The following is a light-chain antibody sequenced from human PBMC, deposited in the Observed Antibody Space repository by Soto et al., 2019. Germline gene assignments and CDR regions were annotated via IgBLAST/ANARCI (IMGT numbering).Light chain of an antibody. CDR2: DAS. Sequence: EIVLTQSPATLSLSPGEKATLSCRASQSISSWLAWYQHKPGKAPKLLIYDASNRATGIPDRFSGSGSGTDFTLTISRLEPEDFAVYFCQQYGNSPLTFGGGTKVDIK. J-gene: IGKJ4*01. V-gene: IGKV3-20*01. CDR3: QQYGNSPLT. CDR1: QSISSW.